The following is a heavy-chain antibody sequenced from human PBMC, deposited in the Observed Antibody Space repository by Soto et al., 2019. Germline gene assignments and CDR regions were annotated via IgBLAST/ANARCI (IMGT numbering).Heavy chain of an antibody. V-gene: IGHV4-59*08. D-gene: IGHD3-3*01. J-gene: IGHJ6*03. CDR2: IYSSGTT. CDR3: ARQASYDFWDGRFYYNYYMDV. CDR1: SGSISGYY. Sequence: SETLSLTCTVSSGSISGYYWSWIRQPPGKGLEWIGSIYSSGTTYYNPSLKSRVTMSVDTSKIQFSLNLSSVTAADTAVYYCARQASYDFWDGRFYYNYYMDVWGKGT.